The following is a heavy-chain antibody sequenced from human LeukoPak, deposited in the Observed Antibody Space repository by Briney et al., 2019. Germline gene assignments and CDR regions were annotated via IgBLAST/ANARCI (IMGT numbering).Heavy chain of an antibody. CDR2: IKSKTDGGTT. J-gene: IGHJ4*02. V-gene: IGHV3-15*01. D-gene: IGHD4-17*01. CDR3: TTDYGDYGN. CDR1: XFTFSNAW. Sequence: ASXFTFSNAWMSWVRQAPGKGXEWVGLIKSKTDGGTTDYAAPVKGRFTISRDDSKNTLYLQMNSLKTEDTAVYYCTTDYGDYGNWGQGTLVTVSS.